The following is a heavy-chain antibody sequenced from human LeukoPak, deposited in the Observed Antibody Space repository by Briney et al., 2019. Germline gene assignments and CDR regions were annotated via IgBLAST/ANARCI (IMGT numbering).Heavy chain of an antibody. V-gene: IGHV1-69*05. Sequence: GSSVKVSCKASGGTFSSYAISWVRQAPGQGLEWMGRVIPIFGTANYAQKFQGRVTITTDESTSTAYMELSSLGSEDTAVYYCASGGDSSGYYYYYYYMDVWGKGTTVTVSS. D-gene: IGHD3-22*01. CDR1: GGTFSSYA. CDR2: VIPIFGTA. CDR3: ASGGDSSGYYYYYYYMDV. J-gene: IGHJ6*03.